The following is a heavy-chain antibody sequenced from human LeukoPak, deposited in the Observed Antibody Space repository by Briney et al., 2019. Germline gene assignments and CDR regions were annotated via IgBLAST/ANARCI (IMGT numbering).Heavy chain of an antibody. V-gene: IGHV4-4*02. CDR2: IYHSGST. J-gene: IGHJ4*02. CDR1: GGSISSSNW. Sequence: SETLSLTCAVSGGSISSSNWWSWVRQPPGKGLEWIGEIYHSGSTNYNPSLKSRVTISVDKSKNQFSLKLTSMTAADTAVYYCARVDSGYCTNGVCYQFDYWGQGTLVTVSS. D-gene: IGHD2-8*01. CDR3: ARVDSGYCTNGVCYQFDY.